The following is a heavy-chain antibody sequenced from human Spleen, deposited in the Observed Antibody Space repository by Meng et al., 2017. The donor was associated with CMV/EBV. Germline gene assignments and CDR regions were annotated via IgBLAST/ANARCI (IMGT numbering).Heavy chain of an antibody. J-gene: IGHJ4*02. CDR1: GFTLSTNA. V-gene: IGHV3-30*04. CDR3: ARDRFKTSGTFFDS. Sequence: PSGFTLSTNAMQWVRQAPGKGLEGVAVISSDGNSKYYTDSVKGRFTISRDDSKNTLYLQMNSLRTGDTAVYYCARDRFKTSGTFFDSWGQGTLVTVSS. D-gene: IGHD1-14*01. CDR2: ISSDGNSK.